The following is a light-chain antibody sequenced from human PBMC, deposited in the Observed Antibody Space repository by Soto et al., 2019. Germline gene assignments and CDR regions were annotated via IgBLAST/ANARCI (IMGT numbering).Light chain of an antibody. J-gene: IGKJ1*01. CDR2: AES. CDR3: QQYGSSPWT. Sequence: EIVLTQSPGTLSLSPGERATLSCRASQSVSRQYVGWYKQKPGQAPRLRSEAESSRATCIPDRFSGSGSGTDCTLTISRLEPEDGAVYFCQQYGSSPWTVGQGTKLDIK. V-gene: IGKV3-20*01. CDR1: QSVSRQY.